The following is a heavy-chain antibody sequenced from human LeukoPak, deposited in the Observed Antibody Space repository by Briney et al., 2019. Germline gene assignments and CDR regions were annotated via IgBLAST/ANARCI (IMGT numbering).Heavy chain of an antibody. Sequence: GGSLRLSCAASGLTISNYWMHWVRQAPGKGLVWVARINSDGSGTTYADSVKGRFTISRDNSKNTLYLQMNSLRAEDTAVYYCARDPAAAGPRPPSYYYYGMDVWGQGTTVTVSS. CDR2: INSDGSGT. J-gene: IGHJ6*02. CDR1: GLTISNYW. V-gene: IGHV3-74*01. D-gene: IGHD6-13*01. CDR3: ARDPAAAGPRPPSYYYYGMDV.